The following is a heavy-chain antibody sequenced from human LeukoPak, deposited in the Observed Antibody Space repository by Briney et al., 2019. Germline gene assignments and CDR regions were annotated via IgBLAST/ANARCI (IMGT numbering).Heavy chain of an antibody. CDR1: GFTFSSYA. V-gene: IGHV3-23*01. J-gene: IGHJ4*02. Sequence: PGGSLRLSCAASGFTFSSYAMSWVRQAPGKGLEWVSAISGSGGRAYYADSVKGRFSISRDNSKNTLYLQMNSLRAEDTAVYYCAKEQNSKGYFDYWGQGTLVTVSS. CDR2: ISGSGGRA. CDR3: AKEQNSKGYFDY. D-gene: IGHD4-23*01.